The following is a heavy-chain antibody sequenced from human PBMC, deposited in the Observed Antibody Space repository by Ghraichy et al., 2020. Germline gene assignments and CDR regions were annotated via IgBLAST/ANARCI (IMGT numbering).Heavy chain of an antibody. V-gene: IGHV4-59*01. CDR1: GDSLSDYY. J-gene: IGHJ4*02. D-gene: IGHD6-19*01. Sequence: SETLSLTCPVSGDSLSDYYWSWIRQSPEKGLNWIGYIYYNGGSNYSPSLKSRVTISIDTSKNHLSLKLTSVTAADTAIYYCARGPRGSAWLDSWGQGTLVTVSS. CDR3: ARGPRGSAWLDS. CDR2: IYYNGGS.